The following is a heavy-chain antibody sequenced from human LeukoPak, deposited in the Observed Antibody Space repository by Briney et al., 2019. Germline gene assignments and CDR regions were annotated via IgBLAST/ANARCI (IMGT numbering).Heavy chain of an antibody. CDR3: ARQGQLGTFDY. CDR1: GGSISSSSYY. V-gene: IGHV4-39*01. CDR2: IYYSGST. Sequence: SETLSLTCTVSGGSISSSSYYWGWIRQPPGKGLEWIGSIYYSGSTYYNPSLKSRVTISVDTSKNQFSLKLSSVTAADTAVYYCARQGQLGTFDYWGQGTLVTVSS. J-gene: IGHJ4*02. D-gene: IGHD6-13*01.